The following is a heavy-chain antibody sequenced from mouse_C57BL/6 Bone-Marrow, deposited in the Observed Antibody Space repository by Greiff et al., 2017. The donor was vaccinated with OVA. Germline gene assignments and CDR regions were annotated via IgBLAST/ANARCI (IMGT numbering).Heavy chain of an antibody. V-gene: IGHV1-82*01. CDR2: IYPGDGDT. CDR3: ARPLYEGAMDY. D-gene: IGHD1-1*01. Sequence: QVQLQQSGPELVKPGASVKISCKASGYAFSSSWMNWVKQRPGKGLEWIGRIYPGDGDTNYNGKFKGKATLTADKSSSTAYMQLSSLTSEDSAVYFCARPLYEGAMDYWGQGTSVTVSS. CDR1: GYAFSSSW. J-gene: IGHJ4*01.